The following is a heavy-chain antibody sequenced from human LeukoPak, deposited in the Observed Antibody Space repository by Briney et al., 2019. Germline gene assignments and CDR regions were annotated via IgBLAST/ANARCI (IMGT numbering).Heavy chain of an antibody. CDR2: LNPDSAGT. D-gene: IGHD1-7*01. V-gene: IGHV1-2*02. CDR3: ARSNWNYDLPGYYFDY. J-gene: IGHJ4*02. CDR1: GYTFTGYC. Sequence: ASVKVSCKAAGYTFTGYCLHWVRQAPGQGLEWMGWLNPDSAGTNYAQRFQGRVTMTRDPSISTAYMELSRLKSDDTAVYYCARSNWNYDLPGYYFDYWGQGTLVTVSS.